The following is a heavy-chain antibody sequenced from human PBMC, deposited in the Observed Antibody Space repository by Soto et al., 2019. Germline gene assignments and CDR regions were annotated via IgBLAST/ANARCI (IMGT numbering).Heavy chain of an antibody. J-gene: IGHJ6*02. CDR2: ISYDGSNK. D-gene: IGHD4-17*01. CDR3: ARDTQGGDYARGPIYYYYYGMDV. Sequence: GGSLRLSCAASGFTFSNYTMHWVRQAPGKGLEWVAVISYDGSNKYYADSVKGRFTISRDNSKNPLYLQMNSLRAEDTAVYYCARDTQGGDYARGPIYYYYYGMDVWGQGTTVTVSS. V-gene: IGHV3-30-3*01. CDR1: GFTFSNYT.